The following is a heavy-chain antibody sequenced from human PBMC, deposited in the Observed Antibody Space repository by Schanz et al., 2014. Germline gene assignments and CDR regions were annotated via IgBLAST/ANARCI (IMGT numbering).Heavy chain of an antibody. V-gene: IGHV1-69*02. D-gene: IGHD2-15*01. J-gene: IGHJ6*02. CDR1: GDTFSKYN. CDR3: TILRRTLPSGFDV. CDR2: IMPLRGIG. Sequence: QVQLVQSGPEVKKPGSSVKVSCQAFGDTFSKYNIMWVRQVPGQGLEWLGRIMPLRGIGNNAWKFQDRLTITADKSMNITYMELSSLGTEDTAVYYSTILRRTLPSGFDVWGQGTTVTVS.